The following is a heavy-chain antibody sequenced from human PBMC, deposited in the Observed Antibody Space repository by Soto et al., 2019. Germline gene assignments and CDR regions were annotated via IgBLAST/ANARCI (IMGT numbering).Heavy chain of an antibody. V-gene: IGHV3-33*01. CDR2: IWYDGSNK. CDR3: ARGRGDTNPFAY. CDR1: GFTLSSYG. D-gene: IGHD2-21*02. J-gene: IGHJ4*02. Sequence: RGSRRLSYRASGFTLSSYGMHCVRQAPGKGLEWVAAIWYDGSNKYYADSVKGRFTISRDNSKNTLYLQMNSLRAEDTAVYFCARGRGDTNPFAYRGQGTLVTVSS.